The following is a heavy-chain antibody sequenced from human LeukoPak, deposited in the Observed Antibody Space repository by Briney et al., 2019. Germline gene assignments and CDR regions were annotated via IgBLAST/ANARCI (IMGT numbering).Heavy chain of an antibody. J-gene: IGHJ4*02. CDR3: ARVAIRAVRGVIGY. V-gene: IGHV3-30*04. CDR2: ISFPGSFE. Sequence: GGSLRLSCAASGFTFSSYVMHWVRQAPGKGLEWVAVISFPGSFEYYADSVKGRFTISRDNAKNSLFLQMNSLRAEDTAVYYCARVAIRAVRGVIGYWGQGTLVTVSS. CDR1: GFTFSSYV. D-gene: IGHD3-10*01.